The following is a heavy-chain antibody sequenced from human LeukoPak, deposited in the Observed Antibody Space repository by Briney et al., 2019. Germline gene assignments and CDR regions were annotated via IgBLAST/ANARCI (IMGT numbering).Heavy chain of an antibody. V-gene: IGHV1-18*01. CDR3: TRDEEGSSWELHTLTAW. CDR2: ISAYNGNT. J-gene: IGHJ4*02. Sequence: ASVKVSCKASGYTFTSYGISWVRQAPGQGLEWMGWISAYNGNTNYAQKPQGRVTMTTDTSTSTAYMELRSLRSDDTAVYYCTRDEEGSSWELHTLTAWWGQGTLVTVSS. CDR1: GYTFTSYG. D-gene: IGHD1-26*01.